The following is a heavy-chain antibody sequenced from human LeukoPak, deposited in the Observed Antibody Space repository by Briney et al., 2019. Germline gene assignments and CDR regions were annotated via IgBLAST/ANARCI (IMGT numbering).Heavy chain of an antibody. CDR1: GFTVSSNY. CDR3: ARGVLPAASYFDY. Sequence: GGSLRLSCAASGFTVSSNYMTWVRQAPGKGLEWVSVIYSGGSTYYADSVKGRFTISRDNSKNTLYLQMNSLRAEDTAVYYCARGVLPAASYFDYWGQGTLVTISS. J-gene: IGHJ4*02. CDR2: IYSGGST. V-gene: IGHV3-53*01. D-gene: IGHD2-2*01.